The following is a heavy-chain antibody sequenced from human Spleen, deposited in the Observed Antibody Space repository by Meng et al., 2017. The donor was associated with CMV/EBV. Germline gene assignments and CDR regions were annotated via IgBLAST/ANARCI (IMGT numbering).Heavy chain of an antibody. J-gene: IGHJ6*02. CDR2: IYPGDSDT. CDR3: ARHAGGMDV. CDR1: GGTFSSYA. V-gene: IGHV5-51*01. Sequence: SCKASGGTFSSYAISWVRQAPVQGLEWMGIIYPGDSDTRYSPSFQGQVTISADKSISTAYLQWSSLKASDTAMYYCARHAGGMDVWGQGTKVTVSS. D-gene: IGHD6-13*01.